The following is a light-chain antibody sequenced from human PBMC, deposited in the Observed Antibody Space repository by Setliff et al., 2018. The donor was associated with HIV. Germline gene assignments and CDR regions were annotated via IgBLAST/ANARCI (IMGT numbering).Light chain of an antibody. Sequence: QSALTQPASVSGSPGQSITISCIGTSSDVGGYDFVSWYQQRPGKAPKLIIFDVSERPSGVSHRFSGSKSGNTASLTISGLQFEDEADYYCASWDDSLNGPLFGGGTKVTVL. CDR3: ASWDDSLNGPL. J-gene: IGLJ3*02. CDR1: SSDVGGYDF. CDR2: DVS. V-gene: IGLV2-14*03.